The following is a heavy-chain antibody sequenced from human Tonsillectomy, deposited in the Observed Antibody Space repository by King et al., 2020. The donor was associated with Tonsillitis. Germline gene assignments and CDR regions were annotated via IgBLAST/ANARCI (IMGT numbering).Heavy chain of an antibody. Sequence: QLVQSGGGLVKPGGSLRLSCAASGFTFSSYSMNWVRQAPGKGLEWVSSISSSSSYIYYADPVKGRFTISRDNAKNSLYLQMNSLRAEDTAVYYCARGGAYSSRGYGYWGQGTLATVSS. J-gene: IGHJ4*02. CDR3: ARGGAYSSRGYGY. CDR1: GFTFSSYS. CDR2: ISSSSSYI. D-gene: IGHD6-19*01. V-gene: IGHV3-21*01.